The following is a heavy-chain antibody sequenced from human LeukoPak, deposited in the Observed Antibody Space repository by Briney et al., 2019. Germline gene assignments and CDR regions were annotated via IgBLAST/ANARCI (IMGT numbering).Heavy chain of an antibody. CDR2: ICPGDFDT. J-gene: IGHJ4*02. Sequence: GESLKLSCKGSGYPFTSYWIAWVRQTPGTGLEWMGIICPGDFDTRYRPSFQDHVTISSVKSINTAYLLWNSLKASDTAMYYCAGRYASSGWDYFDYWGQGTLVTVSS. CDR1: GYPFTSYW. CDR3: AGRYASSGWDYFDY. D-gene: IGHD6-25*01. V-gene: IGHV5-51*01.